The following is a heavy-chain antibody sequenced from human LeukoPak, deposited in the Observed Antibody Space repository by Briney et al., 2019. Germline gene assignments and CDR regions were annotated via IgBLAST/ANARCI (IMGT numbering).Heavy chain of an antibody. D-gene: IGHD2-2*01. CDR2: FDPDDGET. V-gene: IGHV1-24*01. CDR1: GYSLTELS. J-gene: IGHJ4*02. CDR3: ATGTIYCSSCSGDY. Sequence: ASVKVSCKVSGYSLTELSMHWVRQAPGKGLEWLGGFDPDDGETPLFAQKFQGRVSMTEDTSTDTAYMELSSLSSEDTAVYYCATGTIYCSSCSGDYWGQGTLVTVSS.